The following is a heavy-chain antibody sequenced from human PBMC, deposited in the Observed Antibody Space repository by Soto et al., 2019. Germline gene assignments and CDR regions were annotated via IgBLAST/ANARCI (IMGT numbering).Heavy chain of an antibody. D-gene: IGHD3-3*02. CDR2: IYPGDSDT. V-gene: IGHV5-51*01. J-gene: IGHJ6*02. Sequence: GESLKISCKGSGYSFTSYWIGWVRQMPGKGLEWMGIIYPGDSDTRYSPSFQGQVTISADKSISTAYLQWSSLKASDTAMYYCAREGLVLAPSTVNSDHYYYAMDVWGQGTTVTVSS. CDR1: GYSFTSYW. CDR3: AREGLVLAPSTVNSDHYYYAMDV.